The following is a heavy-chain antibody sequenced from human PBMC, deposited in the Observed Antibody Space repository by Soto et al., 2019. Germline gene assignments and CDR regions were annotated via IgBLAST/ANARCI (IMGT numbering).Heavy chain of an antibody. Sequence: KGLQASVKVSCKASGGTFSSYTISWVRQAPGQGLEWMGRIIPIVGIANYAQKFQGRVTITADTSTSPAYMELRSLRSEATAVYYCAREERGSVYYGMGVWGQGPTVTVSS. CDR2: IIPIVGIA. D-gene: IGHD1-1*01. CDR1: GGTFSSYT. V-gene: IGHV1-69*04. CDR3: AREERGSVYYGMGV. J-gene: IGHJ6*02.